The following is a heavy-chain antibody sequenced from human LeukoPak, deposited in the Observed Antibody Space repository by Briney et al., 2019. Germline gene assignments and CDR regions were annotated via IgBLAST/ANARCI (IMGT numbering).Heavy chain of an antibody. J-gene: IGHJ4*02. V-gene: IGHV3-30*02. CDR1: GFTFSTYG. CDR3: ARSFTLIGGGFDY. Sequence: AGSLRLSCAASGFTFSTYGMHWVRQVPGKGLEWVVFIRSNGTNKYYADSVKGRFTISRDNSKNTLYLQMNSLKTEDTAVYYCARSFTLIGGGFDYWGQGTLVTVSS. CDR2: IRSNGTNK. D-gene: IGHD3-22*01.